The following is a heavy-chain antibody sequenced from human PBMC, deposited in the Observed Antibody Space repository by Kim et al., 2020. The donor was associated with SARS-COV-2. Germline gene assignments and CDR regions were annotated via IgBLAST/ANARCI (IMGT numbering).Heavy chain of an antibody. CDR3: ARDIDVEDYYGSGSYFDY. J-gene: IGHJ4*02. CDR2: IWYDGSNK. V-gene: IGHV3-33*01. CDR1: GFTFSSYG. D-gene: IGHD3-10*01. Sequence: GGSLRLSCAASGFTFSSYGMHWVRQAPGKGLEWVAVIWYDGSNKYYADSVKGRFTISRDNSKNTLYLQMNSLRAEDTAVYYCARDIDVEDYYGSGSYFDYWGQGTLVTVSS.